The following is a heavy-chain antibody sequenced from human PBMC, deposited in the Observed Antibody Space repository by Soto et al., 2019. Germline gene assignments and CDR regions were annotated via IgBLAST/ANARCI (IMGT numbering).Heavy chain of an antibody. CDR2: ISWNSGNI. Sequence: EVQLVESGGDMVQPGRSLRLSCAASGFTFDDYAMHWVRQAPGKGLEWVSSISWNSGNIDYADSVKGRFTVSRDNAKNSVYLHMSSLRSEDTALYYCAKDASITTTYLAHWGQGTLVTVSS. CDR3: AKDASITTTYLAH. CDR1: GFTFDDYA. J-gene: IGHJ4*02. V-gene: IGHV3-9*01. D-gene: IGHD1-1*01.